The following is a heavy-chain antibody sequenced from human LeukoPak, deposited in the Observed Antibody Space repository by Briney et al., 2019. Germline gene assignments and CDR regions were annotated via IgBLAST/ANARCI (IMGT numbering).Heavy chain of an antibody. CDR3: ARENNYYFDY. V-gene: IGHV3-30*04. CDR1: GFTFSSYA. Sequence: PGGSLRLSCAASGFTFSSYAMHWVRQAPGKGLEWVAVISYDGSNKYYADSVKGRFTISRDNSKNTLYLQMNSLRAEGTAVYYCARENNYYFDYWGQGTLVTVSS. D-gene: IGHD2/OR15-2a*01. J-gene: IGHJ4*02. CDR2: ISYDGSNK.